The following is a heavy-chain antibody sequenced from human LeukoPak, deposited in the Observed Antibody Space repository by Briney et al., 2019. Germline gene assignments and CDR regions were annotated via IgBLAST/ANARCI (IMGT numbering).Heavy chain of an antibody. CDR3: TRGAPQADVFDI. D-gene: IGHD1-26*01. CDR1: GFTFSVTW. Sequence: PGGSLRLSCAASGFTFSVTWMSRVRQAPGRGLEWVGRFKSKAAGGTTDYAAPVAGRFTISRDDSKNMLYLQMNSLKTEDTAVYYCTRGAPQADVFDIWGQGTMVTVSS. CDR2: FKSKAAGGTT. J-gene: IGHJ3*02. V-gene: IGHV3-15*01.